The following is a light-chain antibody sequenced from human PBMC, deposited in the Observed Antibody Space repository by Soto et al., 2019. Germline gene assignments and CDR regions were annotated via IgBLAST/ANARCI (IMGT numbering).Light chain of an antibody. V-gene: IGKV1-39*01. J-gene: IGKJ4*01. CDR2: AAS. CDR3: QQLNSYPRT. Sequence: DIQMTQSPSSLSASVGDEVTITCRASQTIMTYLNWYQLKPGKPPKLLIYAASTLQSGVPSRFSGGGSGTDFTLTISSLQPEDFATFYCQQLNSYPRTFGGGTKVDIK. CDR1: QTIMTY.